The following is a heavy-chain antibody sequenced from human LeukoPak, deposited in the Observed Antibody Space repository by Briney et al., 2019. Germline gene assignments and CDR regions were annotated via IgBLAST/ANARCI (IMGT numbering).Heavy chain of an antibody. CDR3: ARDAQRGFDYSNSLQY. D-gene: IGHD4-11*01. CDR1: GFTFNHYG. CDR2: IWSDGTNK. J-gene: IGHJ4*02. Sequence: GGSLRLSCAAAGFTFNHYGMHWVRQAPGKGLEWVSVIWSDGTNKYYAASVKGRFTISRDDFDKTVYLQMSSLRPDDTGVYYCARDAQRGFDYSNSLQYWGQGAPVTVST. V-gene: IGHV3-33*01.